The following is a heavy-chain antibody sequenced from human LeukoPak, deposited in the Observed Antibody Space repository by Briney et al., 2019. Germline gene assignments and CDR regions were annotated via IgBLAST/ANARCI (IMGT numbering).Heavy chain of an antibody. Sequence: PGGSLRLSCAVSGFTLSNYGMHWVRQAPGRGLEWVAVIWYDGTNKYYANSVRGRFTISRDSSKNTLYLQMNSLRAEDTAVYYCARDLSSSWYMSYYYYGMDVWGQGTTVTVSS. CDR1: GFTLSNYG. CDR2: IWYDGTNK. J-gene: IGHJ6*02. V-gene: IGHV3-33*01. CDR3: ARDLSSSWYMSYYYYGMDV. D-gene: IGHD6-13*01.